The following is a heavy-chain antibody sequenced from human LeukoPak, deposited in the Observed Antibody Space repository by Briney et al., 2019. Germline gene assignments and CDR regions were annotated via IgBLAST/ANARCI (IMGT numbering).Heavy chain of an antibody. CDR3: ARGGGLGYCSSTSCYVYFDY. CDR1: GFTFSAYS. V-gene: IGHV3-21*04. CDR2: ISGSSNYI. D-gene: IGHD2-2*01. Sequence: GGSLRLSCAASGFTFSAYSIKWVRQAPGKGLEWVSSISGSSNYIYYADSVKGRFTISRDNAKNSLYLQMDSLRAEDTALYYCARGGGLGYCSSTSCYVYFDYWGQGTLVTVSS. J-gene: IGHJ4*02.